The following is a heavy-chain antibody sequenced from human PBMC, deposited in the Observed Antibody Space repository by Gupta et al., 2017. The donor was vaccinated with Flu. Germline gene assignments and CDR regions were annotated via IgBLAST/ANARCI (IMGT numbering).Heavy chain of an antibody. CDR2: ISTIHGT. CDR1: GFTFSSYD. J-gene: IGHJ3*01. D-gene: IGHD3-16*01. Sequence: EAQLVESGGGLVQPGESLRLSCTASGFTFSSYDFHWVRQVPGQGLEWVSAISTIHGTYYAASVKGRFTISRDNAKNSLFLQMNDLRADDTAVYYCAREQQRGGWDALDVWGQGTVVTVSS. CDR3: AREQQRGGWDALDV. V-gene: IGHV3-13*04.